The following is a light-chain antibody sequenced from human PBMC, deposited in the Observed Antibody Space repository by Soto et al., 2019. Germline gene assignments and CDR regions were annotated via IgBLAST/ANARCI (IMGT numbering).Light chain of an antibody. Sequence: IRMIQTTSSLSGSPRDIVTITRRASQGISSYLAWYQQKPGKAPKLLIYAASTLQSGVPSRFSGSGSGADFTLTISSLQPEDSATYYCQLSHTTLTFGQGTRLEIK. CDR1: QGISSY. CDR3: QLSHTTLT. CDR2: AAS. V-gene: IGKV1-8*01. J-gene: IGKJ5*01.